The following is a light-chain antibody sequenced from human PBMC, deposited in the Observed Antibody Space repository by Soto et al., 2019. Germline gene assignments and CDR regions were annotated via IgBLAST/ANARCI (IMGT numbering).Light chain of an antibody. CDR1: QSVSSY. CDR2: DAS. V-gene: IGKV3-11*01. J-gene: IGKJ4*01. CDR3: QQRSNWPPGLT. Sequence: EIVLTQSPATLSLSPGERATLSCRASQSVSSYLAWYQQKPGKAPRLLIYDASNRATGIPARFSGSGSGTDFTLTISSLEPEAFAVYYCQQRSNWPPGLTFGGGTKVEIK.